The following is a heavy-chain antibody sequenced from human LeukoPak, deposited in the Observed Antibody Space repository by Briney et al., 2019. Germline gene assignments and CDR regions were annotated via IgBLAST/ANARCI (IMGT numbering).Heavy chain of an antibody. J-gene: IGHJ4*02. D-gene: IGHD3-3*01. CDR3: ARVFPLSWDFWSGYYSPYYFDY. Sequence: PGGSLRLSCAASGFTFSSYGMHWVRQAPGKGLEWVAVIWYDGSNKYYADSVKGRFTISRDNSKNTLYLQMNSLRAEDTAVYYCARVFPLSWDFWSGYYSPYYFDYWGQGTLVTVSS. V-gene: IGHV3-33*01. CDR2: IWYDGSNK. CDR1: GFTFSSYG.